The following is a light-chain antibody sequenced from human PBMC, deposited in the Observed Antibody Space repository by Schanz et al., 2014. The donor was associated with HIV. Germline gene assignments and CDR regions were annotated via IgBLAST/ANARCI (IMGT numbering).Light chain of an antibody. CDR3: SSYTTNRTMA. J-gene: IGLJ2*01. CDR1: SSDVGAYKY. V-gene: IGLV2-14*03. CDR2: DVN. Sequence: QSALTQPASVSGSPGQSITISCTGTSSDVGAYKYVSWYQQHPGKAPKLMIYDVNNRPSGVSDRFSGSKSGNTASLTISGLQADDEGDYYCSSYTTNRTMAFGGGTQLTVL.